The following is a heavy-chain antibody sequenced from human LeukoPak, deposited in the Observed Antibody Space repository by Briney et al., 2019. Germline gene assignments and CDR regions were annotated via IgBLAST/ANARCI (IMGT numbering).Heavy chain of an antibody. CDR2: IKPDSGAT. J-gene: IGHJ4*02. Sequence: GTSLKLSCKASGYTFTVHYLHWLRQAPGQGLEWMGWIKPDSGATNFAHNFQGRVTLTSDTSINTAYMELSSLTSDDTAMYYCARDHDYGPDYWGRGTLVTVSA. CDR1: GYTFTVHY. V-gene: IGHV1-2*02. CDR3: ARDHDYGPDY. D-gene: IGHD4/OR15-4a*01.